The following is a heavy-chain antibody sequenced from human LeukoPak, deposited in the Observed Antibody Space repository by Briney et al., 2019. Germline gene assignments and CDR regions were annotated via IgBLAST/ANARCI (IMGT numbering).Heavy chain of an antibody. CDR3: ARGEQLVDYYYCMDV. CDR1: GYTFTGYY. V-gene: IGHV1-2*02. D-gene: IGHD6-6*01. CDR2: INPNSGGT. J-gene: IGHJ6*03. Sequence: ASVKVSCKASGYTFTGYYMHWVRQGPGQGLEWMGWINPNSGGTNYAQKFQGRVTMTRDTSTSTAYMELSRLRSDDTAVYYCARGEQLVDYYYCMDVWGKGTTVTVSS.